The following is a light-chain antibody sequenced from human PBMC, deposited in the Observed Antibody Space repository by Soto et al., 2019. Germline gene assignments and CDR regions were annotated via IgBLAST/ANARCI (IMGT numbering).Light chain of an antibody. J-gene: IGKJ2*01. V-gene: IGKV1-39*01. Sequence: DIQMTQSPSSLSASVGDTVTITCRASESISDHLSWYQQKPGAAPKLLIYAASTLQSGVPLRFSGSGSGADFTITISSLQPEDFATYYCQQSYSTPPTFGQGTRLEIK. CDR3: QQSYSTPPT. CDR2: AAS. CDR1: ESISDH.